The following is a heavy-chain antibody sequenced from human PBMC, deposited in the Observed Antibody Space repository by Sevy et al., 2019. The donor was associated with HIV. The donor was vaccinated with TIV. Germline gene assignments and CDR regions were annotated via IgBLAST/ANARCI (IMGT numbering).Heavy chain of an antibody. CDR2: INPNSGGT. D-gene: IGHD2-15*01. Sequence: ASVKVSCKASGYTFTGYYMHWVRQAPGQGLEWMGWINPNSGGTNYAQKVQGRVTMTRDTSISTAYMELSRLRSDDTAVYYCARAAQYCSGGSCYGPGDYYYGMDVWGQGTTVTVSS. J-gene: IGHJ6*02. CDR3: ARAAQYCSGGSCYGPGDYYYGMDV. CDR1: GYTFTGYY. V-gene: IGHV1-2*02.